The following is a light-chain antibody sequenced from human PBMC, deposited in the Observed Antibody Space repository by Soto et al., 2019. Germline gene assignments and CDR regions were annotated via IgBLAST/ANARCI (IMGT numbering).Light chain of an antibody. CDR2: DAS. CDR1: QSVSSN. J-gene: IGKJ1*01. CDR3: QQYNNWLRT. Sequence: EIVMTQSPATLSVSPGERATLSCRASQSVSSNLAWYQQKPGQAPRLLIYDASTRATGIPARFSGSGSGTEFTLTISSLQSEDFAVYYCQQYNNWLRTFGPGTKVEIK. V-gene: IGKV3-15*01.